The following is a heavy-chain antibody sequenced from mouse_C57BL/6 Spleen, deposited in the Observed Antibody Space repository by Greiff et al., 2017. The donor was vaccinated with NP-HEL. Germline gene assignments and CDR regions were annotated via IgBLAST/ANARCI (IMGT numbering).Heavy chain of an antibody. Sequence: VQLKESGPVLVKPGASVKMSCKASGYTFTDYYMNWVKQSHGKSLEWIGVINPYNGGTSYNQKFKGKATLTVDKSSSTAYMELNSLTSEDSAVYYCARESPSPTVSFDYWGQGTTLTVSS. CDR3: ARESPSPTVSFDY. CDR1: GYTFTDYY. J-gene: IGHJ2*01. CDR2: INPYNGGT. D-gene: IGHD1-1*01. V-gene: IGHV1-19*01.